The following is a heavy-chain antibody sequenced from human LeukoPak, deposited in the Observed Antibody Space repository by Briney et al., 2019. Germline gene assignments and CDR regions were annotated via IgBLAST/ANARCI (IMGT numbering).Heavy chain of an antibody. V-gene: IGHV3-74*01. CDR2: INSDGSST. CDR1: GFTFSTYS. D-gene: IGHD3-3*01. CDR3: AREGGIWSGPNWFDP. J-gene: IGHJ5*02. Sequence: PGGSLRLSCAASGFTFSTYSMNWVRQAPGKGLVWVSRINSDGSSTSYADSVKGRFTISRDNAKNTLYLQMNSLRAEDTAVYYCAREGGIWSGPNWFDPWGQGTLVTVSS.